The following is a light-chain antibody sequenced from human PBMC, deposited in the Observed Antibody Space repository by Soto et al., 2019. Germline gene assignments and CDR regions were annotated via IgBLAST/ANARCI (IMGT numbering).Light chain of an antibody. CDR1: QSVSNNY. CDR3: QQYGSSSWT. CDR2: DAS. Sequence: EIVFTQSPGTLSLSPGDRATLSCGASQSVSNNYLAWYQQKPGLAPRLLIYDASYRANGIPDRFSGSGSGTDFTLTISRLEPEDFVVYYCQQYGSSSWTFGQGTRWIS. V-gene: IGKV3D-20*01. J-gene: IGKJ1*01.